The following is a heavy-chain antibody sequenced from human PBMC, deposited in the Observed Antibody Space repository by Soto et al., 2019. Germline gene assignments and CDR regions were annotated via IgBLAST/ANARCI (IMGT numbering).Heavy chain of an antibody. V-gene: IGHV1-69*01. Sequence: QVQLVQSGAEVKKPGSSVKASCKAPGATFSSYPISWLRQAPGQGLEWMGGIIPIFGTANYAQKFQGRVTITADESTSTAYMELSSLRSEDTAVYYCARLGIAVAGTGDYWGQGTLVTVSS. J-gene: IGHJ4*02. CDR2: IIPIFGTA. CDR3: ARLGIAVAGTGDY. CDR1: GATFSSYP. D-gene: IGHD6-19*01.